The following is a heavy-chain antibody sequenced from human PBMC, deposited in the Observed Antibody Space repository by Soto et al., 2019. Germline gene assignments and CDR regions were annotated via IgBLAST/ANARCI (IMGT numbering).Heavy chain of an antibody. J-gene: IGHJ6*02. V-gene: IGHV1-2*04. CDR1: GYTFTGYY. Sequence: GASVKVSCKASGYTFTGYYMHWVRQAPGQGLEWMGWMNPNRGGTNYAQKVQGCVTMTRDASVSTAYTEQSRLRSVATAVYCCVSDLLAIWFGGSIRYYDYSGMDVWGQGSTVTVCS. D-gene: IGHD3-10*01. CDR3: VSDLLAIWFGGSIRYYDYSGMDV. CDR2: MNPNRGGT.